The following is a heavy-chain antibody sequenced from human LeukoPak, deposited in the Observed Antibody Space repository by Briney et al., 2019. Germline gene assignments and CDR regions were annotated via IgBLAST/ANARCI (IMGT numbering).Heavy chain of an antibody. D-gene: IGHD7-27*01. V-gene: IGHV4-34*01. CDR2: INHSGST. CDR3: ARKLGRWFDP. Sequence: SETLSLTCAVYGGSFSGYYWSWIRQPPGKGLEWIGEINHSGSTNYNPSLKSRVTISVDTSKNQFSLKLSSVTAADTAVYYCARKLGRWFDPWGQGTLVTVSS. J-gene: IGHJ5*02. CDR1: GGSFSGYY.